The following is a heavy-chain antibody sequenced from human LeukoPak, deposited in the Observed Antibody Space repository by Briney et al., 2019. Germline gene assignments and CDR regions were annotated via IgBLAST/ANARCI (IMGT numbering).Heavy chain of an antibody. CDR1: GGSISSYY. Sequence: SETLSLTCTVSGGSISSYYWSWIRRPPGKGLEWIGYIYYSGSTNYNPPLKSRVTISVDTSKNQFSLKLSSVTAADTAVYYCARHGGGEIDYWGQGTLVTVSS. J-gene: IGHJ4*02. D-gene: IGHD2-21*01. CDR2: IYYSGST. V-gene: IGHV4-59*08. CDR3: ARHGGGEIDY.